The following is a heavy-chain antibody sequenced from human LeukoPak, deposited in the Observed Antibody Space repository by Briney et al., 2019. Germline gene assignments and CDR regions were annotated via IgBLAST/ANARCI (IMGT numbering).Heavy chain of an antibody. CDR1: GGSIRSYY. J-gene: IGHJ3*02. CDR3: ASRSGSFSDALDI. Sequence: SETLSLTCTVSGGSIRSYYWGCIRQPPGKGLEWIGYIHYSESTKYNPSLKSRVTMSVDTSKNQFSLKLSSVTAADTAVYYCASRSGSFSDALDIWGQGTLVTVPS. D-gene: IGHD3-10*01. CDR2: IHYSEST. V-gene: IGHV4-59*08.